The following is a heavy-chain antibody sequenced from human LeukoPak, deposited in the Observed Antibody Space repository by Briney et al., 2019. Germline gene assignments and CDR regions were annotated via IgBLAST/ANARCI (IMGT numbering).Heavy chain of an antibody. CDR3: PRDKIVGATFFDY. CDR2: IKQDGSEK. J-gene: IGHJ4*02. V-gene: IGHV3-7*01. Sequence: GGSLRLXCAASGFTFNTYWMSWVRQAPGKELEWVANIKQDGSEKYYVDSVKGRFTISRDDAKNSLYLQMDSLRAEDTAVYYCPRDKIVGATFFDYWGQGTLVTVSS. D-gene: IGHD1-26*01. CDR1: GFTFNTYW.